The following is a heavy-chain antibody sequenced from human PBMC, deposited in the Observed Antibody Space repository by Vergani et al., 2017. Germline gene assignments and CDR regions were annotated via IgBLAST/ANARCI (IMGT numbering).Heavy chain of an antibody. J-gene: IGHJ5*02. V-gene: IGHV4-39*01. CDR2: IYYSGSP. CDR1: GASIRSSNYY. Sequence: QLQLQESGPGLVKPSATLSLTCSVSGASIRSSNYYWGWIRQPPGKGLEWIASIYYSGSPYYTQSLKSRVTISVDTSKNQFSLKLSSVTAADTAVYFCARHSTVEWLVKLGWIDPWGQGILVTVSS. D-gene: IGHD6-19*01. CDR3: ARHSTVEWLVKLGWIDP.